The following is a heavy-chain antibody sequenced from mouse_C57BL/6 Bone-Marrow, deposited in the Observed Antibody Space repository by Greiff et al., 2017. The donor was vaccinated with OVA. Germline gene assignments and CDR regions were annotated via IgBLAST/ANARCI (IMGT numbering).Heavy chain of an antibody. CDR3: ARHWDVYFDY. CDR1: GFTFSSYG. V-gene: IGHV5-6*01. D-gene: IGHD4-1*01. CDR2: ISSGGSYT. Sequence: EVKLMESGGDLVKPGGSLKLSCAASGFTFSSYGMSWVRQTPDKRLEWVATISSGGSYTYYPDSVKGRFTISRDNAKNTLYLQMSSLKSEDTAMYYCARHWDVYFDYWGQGTTLTVSS. J-gene: IGHJ2*01.